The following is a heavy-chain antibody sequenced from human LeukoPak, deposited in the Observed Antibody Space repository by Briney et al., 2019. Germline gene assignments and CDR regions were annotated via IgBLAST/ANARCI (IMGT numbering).Heavy chain of an antibody. Sequence: GASVKVSCKVSGYTLTELSMHWVRQAPGKGLEWMGGFDPEDGETIYAQKFQGRVTMTKDTSTDTAYMELSSLRSEDTAVYYCAREVCSSTSCNFDYWGQGTLVTVSS. CDR2: FDPEDGET. V-gene: IGHV1-24*01. D-gene: IGHD2-2*01. J-gene: IGHJ4*02. CDR3: AREVCSSTSCNFDY. CDR1: GYTLTELS.